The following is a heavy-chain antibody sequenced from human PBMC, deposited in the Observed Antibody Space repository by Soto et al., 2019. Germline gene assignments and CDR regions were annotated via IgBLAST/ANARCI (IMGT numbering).Heavy chain of an antibody. CDR2: IYHTGTT. J-gene: IGHJ6*02. V-gene: IGHV4-30-2*01. Sequence: SETLSLTXAVSGGSITSSGYSWTWIRQPPGKGLEWIGYIYHTGTTYYNPSLKSRLTISLDRSKNHFSLKLTPVTAADTAVYFCARELPNPRGAGGMDVWGQGTTVTVSS. D-gene: IGHD3-10*01. CDR3: ARELPNPRGAGGMDV. CDR1: GGSITSSGYS.